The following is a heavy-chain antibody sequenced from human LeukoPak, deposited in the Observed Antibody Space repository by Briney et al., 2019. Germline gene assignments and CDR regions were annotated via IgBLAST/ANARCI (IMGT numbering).Heavy chain of an antibody. CDR1: GGSTSSYY. D-gene: IGHD3-10*01. CDR3: ARAMARQKGFDY. CDR2: IYYSGST. V-gene: IGHV4-59*01. J-gene: IGHJ4*02. Sequence: SETLSLTCTVSGGSTSSYYWSWIRQPPGKGLEWMGYIYYSGSTNYNPSLKSRVTISVETSKNQFSLKLSPVTAADTAVYYCARAMARQKGFDYWGQGTLVTVSS.